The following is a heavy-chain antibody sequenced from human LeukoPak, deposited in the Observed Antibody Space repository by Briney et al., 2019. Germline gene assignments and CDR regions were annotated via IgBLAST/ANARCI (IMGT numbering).Heavy chain of an antibody. Sequence: SETLSLTCTFSGGSISSYYWSRIRQPAGKGLEWIGRFHTTGSSNYDPSLTSRVTMSVDTSKNQFSLKLSSVTAADTAVYFCARTQEAGYSSGRYDSYYYYYMDVWGKGTTVTISS. CDR1: GGSISSYY. CDR3: ARTQEAGYSSGRYDSYYYYYMDV. J-gene: IGHJ6*03. CDR2: FHTTGSS. V-gene: IGHV4-4*07. D-gene: IGHD6-19*01.